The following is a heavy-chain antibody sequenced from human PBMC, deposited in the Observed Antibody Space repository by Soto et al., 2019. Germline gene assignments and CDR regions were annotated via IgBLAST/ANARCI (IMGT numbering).Heavy chain of an antibody. CDR2: INHRGSS. CDR1: GGSLSGYY. CDR3: SSSDNRNSLYRVDF. Sequence: SETLSLTCAVNGGSLSGYYWSWIRQSPGKGLEWIGEINHRGSSDYNPSLKSRVTLSIDASMNHVTLELTAVTAADTAVYYCSSSDNRNSLYRVDFWGQGTEVTVSS. J-gene: IGHJ6*02. D-gene: IGHD1-7*01. V-gene: IGHV4-34*01.